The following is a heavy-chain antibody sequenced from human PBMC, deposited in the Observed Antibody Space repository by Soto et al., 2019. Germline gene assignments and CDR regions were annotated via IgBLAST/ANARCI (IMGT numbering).Heavy chain of an antibody. J-gene: IGHJ6*02. Sequence: QVQLQQWGAGLLKPSETLSLTCAVYGGSFSGNYRSWIRQPPGKGLEWIGEINHSGDTNYNPSLKSRVTISVDTSKNQFSLKLTSVTAADTAVYYCVSGRGVRGSIITTYYSYGLDVWGQGTTVTVSS. CDR3: VSGRGVRGSIITTYYSYGLDV. V-gene: IGHV4-34*02. CDR1: GGSFSGNY. CDR2: INHSGDT. D-gene: IGHD3-10*01.